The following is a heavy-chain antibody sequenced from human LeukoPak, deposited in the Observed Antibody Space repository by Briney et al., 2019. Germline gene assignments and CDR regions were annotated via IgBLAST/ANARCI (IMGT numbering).Heavy chain of an antibody. CDR1: GGSISSSSYY. J-gene: IGHJ4*02. CDR2: IYYSGST. D-gene: IGHD3-10*01. Sequence: SETLSLTCTVSGGSISSSSYYWGWIRQPPGKGLEWIGSIYYSGSTYYNPSLKSRVTTSVDTSKNQFSLKLSSVTAADTAVYYCARAPYGSGFDYWGQGTLVTVSS. CDR3: ARAPYGSGFDY. V-gene: IGHV4-39*07.